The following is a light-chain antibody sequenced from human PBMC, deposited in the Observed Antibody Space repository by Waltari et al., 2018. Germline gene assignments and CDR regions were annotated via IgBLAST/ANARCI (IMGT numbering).Light chain of an antibody. Sequence: IVMTQAPDFLAGSLGERAGINWNSNQSVLYTSKNKNSLAWYQQKPGQPPKLRVYWASTRESGVPDRFSGSGSGTDFTLTISSLQAEDVAVYYCQQYYSAPRTFGQGNKVEIK. V-gene: IGKV4-1*01. CDR1: QSVLYTSKNKNS. CDR3: QQYYSAPRT. CDR2: WAS. J-gene: IGKJ1*01.